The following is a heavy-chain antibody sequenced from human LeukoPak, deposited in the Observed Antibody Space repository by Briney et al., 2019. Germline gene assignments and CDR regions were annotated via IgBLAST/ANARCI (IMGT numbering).Heavy chain of an antibody. CDR2: ISGSGGGT. V-gene: IGHV3-23*01. Sequence: PGGSLRLSCAASGFTFSSYAMSWVRQAPGKGLEWVSSISGSGGGTHYADSAKGRFTISRDNSKNTLYLQMISLRAEDTAVYYCVPDWLLCEYFHHWGQGTLVTVSS. CDR1: GFTFSSYA. D-gene: IGHD3-9*01. CDR3: VPDWLLCEYFHH. J-gene: IGHJ1*01.